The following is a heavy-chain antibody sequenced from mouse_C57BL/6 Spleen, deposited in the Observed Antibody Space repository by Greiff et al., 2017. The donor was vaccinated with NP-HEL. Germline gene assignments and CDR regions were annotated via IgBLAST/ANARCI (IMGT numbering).Heavy chain of an antibody. CDR3: ASEGYYGSSYAMDY. J-gene: IGHJ4*01. CDR1: GFTFSDYG. D-gene: IGHD1-1*01. V-gene: IGHV5-17*01. Sequence: EVQLVESGGGLVKPGGSLKLSCAASGFTFSDYGMHWVRQAPEKGLEWVAYISSGSSTIYYADTVKGRFTISRDNAKNTLFLQMTSLRSEDTAMYYCASEGYYGSSYAMDYWGQGTSVTVSS. CDR2: ISSGSSTI.